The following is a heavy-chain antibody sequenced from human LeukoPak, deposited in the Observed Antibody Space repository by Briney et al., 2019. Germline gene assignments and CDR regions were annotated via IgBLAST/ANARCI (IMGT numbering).Heavy chain of an antibody. Sequence: SETLSLTCAVYGGSFNDYYWSWIRQPPGKGLEWIGYIYYSGSTNYKPSLKSRVTISVDTSKNQFSLKLSSVTAADTAVYYCAREGLSYCGGDCHVPWGQGTLVTVSS. D-gene: IGHD2-21*02. CDR1: GGSFNDYY. CDR3: AREGLSYCGGDCHVP. CDR2: IYYSGST. V-gene: IGHV4-59*01. J-gene: IGHJ4*02.